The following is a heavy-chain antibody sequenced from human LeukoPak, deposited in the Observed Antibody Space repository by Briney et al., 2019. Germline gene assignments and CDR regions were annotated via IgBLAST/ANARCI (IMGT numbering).Heavy chain of an antibody. V-gene: IGHV1-69*13. CDR1: GGTFSSYA. Sequence: SVKVSCKASGGTFSSYAISWVRQAPGQGLEWMGGIIPIFGTANYAQKFQGRVTITADESTSTAYMELSSLRSEDTAVYYCARDRFDRSSTSCFGIYGMDVWGQGTTVTVSS. CDR2: IIPIFGTA. CDR3: ARDRFDRSSTSCFGIYGMDV. J-gene: IGHJ6*02. D-gene: IGHD2-2*01.